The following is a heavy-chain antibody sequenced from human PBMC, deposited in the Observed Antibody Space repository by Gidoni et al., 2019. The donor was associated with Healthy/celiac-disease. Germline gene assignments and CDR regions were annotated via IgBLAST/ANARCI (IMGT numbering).Heavy chain of an antibody. Sequence: EVQLVQSGAEVKKPGESLKISCKGSGYSFTSYWIGWVRQMPGKGPEWMGIIYPGDSDTRYSPSFQGQVTISADKSISTAYLQWSSLKASDTAMYYCARYVVPAAIADYYYYMDVWGKGTTVTVSS. J-gene: IGHJ6*03. CDR1: GYSFTSYW. D-gene: IGHD2-2*02. V-gene: IGHV5-51*01. CDR2: IYPGDSDT. CDR3: ARYVVPAAIADYYYYMDV.